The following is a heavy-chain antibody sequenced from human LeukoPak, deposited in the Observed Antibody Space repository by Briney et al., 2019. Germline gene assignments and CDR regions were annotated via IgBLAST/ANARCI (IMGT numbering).Heavy chain of an antibody. V-gene: IGHV3-21*01. CDR2: ISSSSSYI. D-gene: IGHD6-13*01. CDR1: GLAFSSYS. Sequence: GGSLRLSCAASGLAFSSYSMNWVRQAPGKGLEWVSSISSSSSYIYYADSVKGRFTISRDNAKNSLYLQMNSLRAEDTAVYYCARDRYSSSCAGDYWGQGTLVTVSS. J-gene: IGHJ4*02. CDR3: ARDRYSSSCAGDY.